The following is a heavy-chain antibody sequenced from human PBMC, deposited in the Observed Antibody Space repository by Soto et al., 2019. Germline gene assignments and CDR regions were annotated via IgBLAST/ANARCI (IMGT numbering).Heavy chain of an antibody. CDR3: AKDDGTMIAPQH. J-gene: IGHJ1*01. V-gene: IGHV1-3*01. CDR2: INAGNGNT. CDR1: GYTFTSYA. D-gene: IGHD3-22*01. Sequence: ASVKVSCKASGYTFTSYAMHWVRQAPGQRLEWMGWINAGNGNTKYSQKFQGRVTITRDTSASTAYMELSSLRSEDTAVYYCAKDDGTMIAPQHWGQGTLVTVSS.